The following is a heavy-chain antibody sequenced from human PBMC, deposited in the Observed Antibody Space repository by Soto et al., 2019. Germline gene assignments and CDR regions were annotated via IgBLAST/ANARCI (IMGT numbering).Heavy chain of an antibody. Sequence: QLQLQESGPGLVKPSETLSLTCTVSGDSMSSSSYYWGWIRQPPGKGLEWLGSIYYSGSTYYNPSLKSRVTISVDTSKHRFSLDLTSVTAADTAVYYCAGHGRGGLFYFDYWGQGTLVTVSS. D-gene: IGHD1-1*01. V-gene: IGHV4-39*01. CDR1: GDSMSSSSYY. J-gene: IGHJ4*02. CDR3: AGHGRGGLFYFDY. CDR2: IYYSGST.